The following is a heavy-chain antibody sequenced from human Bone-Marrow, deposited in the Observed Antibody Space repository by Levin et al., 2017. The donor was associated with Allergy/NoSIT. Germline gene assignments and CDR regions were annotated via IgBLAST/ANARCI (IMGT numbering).Heavy chain of an antibody. Sequence: KTSETLSLTCTVSGGSISSYYWSWIRQPPGKGLEWIGYIYSSGNTNYNPSLKSRVTMSVDTSKNQFSLKLTSVTAADAAVYYCAGGGPSGDYFDYWGQGALVTVSS. V-gene: IGHV4-59*12. CDR2: IYSSGNT. CDR3: AGGGPSGDYFDY. CDR1: GGSISSYY. D-gene: IGHD1-26*01. J-gene: IGHJ4*02.